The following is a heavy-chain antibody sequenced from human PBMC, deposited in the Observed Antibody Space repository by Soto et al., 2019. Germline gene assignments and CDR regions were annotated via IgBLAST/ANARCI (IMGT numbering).Heavy chain of an antibody. CDR2: IIPIFGTA. CDR1: GGTFSSYA. V-gene: IGHV1-69*12. CDR3: ARKTDYGGNPRYYCGMDV. J-gene: IGHJ6*02. Sequence: QGQLVQSGAEVKNPGSSVKVSCKASGGTFSSYAIGWVRQAPGQGHEWMGGIIPIFGTANYAQKFQGRVTITGDESTSKAYKGLGSLRSEDTAVYYCARKTDYGGNPRYYCGMDVWGQGTTVTVSS. D-gene: IGHD4-17*01.